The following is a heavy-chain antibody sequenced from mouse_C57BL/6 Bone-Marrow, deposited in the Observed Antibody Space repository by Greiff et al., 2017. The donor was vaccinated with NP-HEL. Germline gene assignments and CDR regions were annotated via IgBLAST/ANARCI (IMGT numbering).Heavy chain of an antibody. V-gene: IGHV1-74*01. J-gene: IGHJ4*01. D-gene: IGHD1-1*01. CDR2: IHPSDSDT. Sequence: QVPLQQPGAELVKPGASVKVSCKASGYTFTSSWMHWVKQRPGQGLEWIGRIHPSDSDTNYNQKFNGKATLTVDTSSSTAYMQISSLTSEDSAVYYCAIPITTIVAPYAMDYGGQGTSVTVSS. CDR3: AIPITTIVAPYAMDY. CDR1: GYTFTSSW.